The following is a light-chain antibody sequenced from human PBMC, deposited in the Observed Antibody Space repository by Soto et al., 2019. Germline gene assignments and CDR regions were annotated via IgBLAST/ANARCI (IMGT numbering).Light chain of an antibody. Sequence: QSALTQPASVSGSPGQSITISCTGTSSDIGGYNYVSWYQQHPGKVPKFMIYEVSNRPSGVSDRFSGSKSGNTASLTISGLQAEDEADYYCSSYTSSNTVVFGVGTKLTVL. CDR2: EVS. V-gene: IGLV2-14*01. CDR3: SSYTSSNTVV. CDR1: SSDIGGYNY. J-gene: IGLJ1*01.